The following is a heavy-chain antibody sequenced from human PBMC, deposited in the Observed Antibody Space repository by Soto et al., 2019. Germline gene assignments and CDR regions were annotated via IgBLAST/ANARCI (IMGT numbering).Heavy chain of an antibody. CDR1: GFTFSSYE. CDR2: ISSSGSTI. V-gene: IGHV3-48*03. Sequence: GWSLRLSCAASGFTFSSYEMNWVRQAPGKGLEWVSYISSSGSTIYYADSVKGRFTISRDNAKNSLYLQMNSLRAEDTAVYYCARDRDVDTAMVRLDHWGQGTLVTVS. CDR3: ARDRDVDTAMVRLDH. J-gene: IGHJ4*02. D-gene: IGHD5-18*01.